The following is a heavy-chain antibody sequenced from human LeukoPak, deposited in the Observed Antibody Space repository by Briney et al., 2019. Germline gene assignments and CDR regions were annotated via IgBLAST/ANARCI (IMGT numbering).Heavy chain of an antibody. D-gene: IGHD6-6*01. CDR3: ARDPPAVAANTYG. Sequence: GGSLRLSCAASGVTVSHNYMNWVRRATRKGLEWVSLIYSGGSTYYADSVKGRFIISRDNSKNTLYLQMNSLRAEDTAVYYCARDPPAVAANTYGWGQGTLVTVSS. CDR2: IYSGGST. V-gene: IGHV3-66*01. CDR1: GVTVSHNY. J-gene: IGHJ4*02.